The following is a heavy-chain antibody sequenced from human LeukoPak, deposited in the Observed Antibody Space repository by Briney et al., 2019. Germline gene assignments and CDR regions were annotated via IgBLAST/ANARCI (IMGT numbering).Heavy chain of an antibody. V-gene: IGHV3-30*09. Sequence: GGSLRLSCAASGFTFSSYAMHWVRQAPGKGLEWVAVISYDGSNKYYADSVKGRFAISRDNSKNTLYLQMNSLRAEDTAVYYCARESGSSMIVVVIGEPDYWGQGTLVTVSS. CDR2: ISYDGSNK. D-gene: IGHD3-22*01. CDR3: ARESGSSMIVVVIGEPDY. CDR1: GFTFSSYA. J-gene: IGHJ4*02.